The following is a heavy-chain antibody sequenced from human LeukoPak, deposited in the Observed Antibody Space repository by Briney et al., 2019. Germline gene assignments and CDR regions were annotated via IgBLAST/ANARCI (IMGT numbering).Heavy chain of an antibody. V-gene: IGHV3-30*01. CDR2: ISYDGSNK. J-gene: IGHJ4*02. CDR3: ARDHSSWSDFDY. Sequence: PGRSLRLSCAASGFTFSSYAMHWVRQAPGKGLEWVAVISYDGSNKYYADSVKGRFTISRDNSKNTLYLQMNSLRAEDTAVYYSARDHSSWSDFDYWGQGTLVTVSS. D-gene: IGHD6-13*01. CDR1: GFTFSSYA.